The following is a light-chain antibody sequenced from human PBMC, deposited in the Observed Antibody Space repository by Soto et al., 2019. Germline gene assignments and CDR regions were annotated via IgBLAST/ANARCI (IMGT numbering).Light chain of an antibody. J-gene: IGLJ1*01. Sequence: LTQPASVSGSPGQSITISCTGTSSDVGGYNYVSWYQQQPGKAPKLMIYEVSNRPSGVSNRFSGSKSGNTASLTISGLQAEDEADYYCSSYTSSSTLVFGTGTKVTVL. CDR2: EVS. V-gene: IGLV2-14*01. CDR3: SSYTSSSTLV. CDR1: SSDVGGYNY.